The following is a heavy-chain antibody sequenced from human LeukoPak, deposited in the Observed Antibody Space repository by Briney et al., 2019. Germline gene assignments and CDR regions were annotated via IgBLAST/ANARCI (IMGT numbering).Heavy chain of an antibody. CDR2: ISGSGGST. J-gene: IGHJ3*02. V-gene: IGHV3-23*01. CDR3: AKDGSPSSWNYGDAFDI. D-gene: IGHD1-7*01. Sequence: QTGGSLRLSCAASGFTFSSYAMSWVRQAPGKGLEWVSAISGSGGSTYYADSVKGRFTISRDNSKNTLYLQMNSLRAEDTAVYYCAKDGSPSSWNYGDAFDIWGQGTMVTVSS. CDR1: GFTFSSYA.